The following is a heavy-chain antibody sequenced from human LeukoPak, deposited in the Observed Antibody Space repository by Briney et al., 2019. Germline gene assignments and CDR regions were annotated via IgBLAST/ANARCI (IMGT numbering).Heavy chain of an antibody. CDR3: ARQPSDSSGYLDY. CDR1: GFTFSSYA. D-gene: IGHD3-22*01. CDR2: ISYDGSNK. Sequence: GGSLRLSCAASGFTFSSYAMHWVRQAPGKGLEWVALISYDGSNKYYADSVKGRFTISRDNSKNTLYLQMNSLRAGDTAVYYCARQPSDSSGYLDYWGQGTLVTVSS. J-gene: IGHJ4*02. V-gene: IGHV3-30*01.